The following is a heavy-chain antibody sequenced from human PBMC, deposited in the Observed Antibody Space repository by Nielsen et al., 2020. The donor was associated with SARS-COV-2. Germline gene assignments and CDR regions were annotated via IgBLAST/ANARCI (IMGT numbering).Heavy chain of an antibody. D-gene: IGHD5-12*01. CDR3: ARLIGYSTSTDY. Sequence: SETLSLTCAVYGGSFSGYYWSWIRQSPGKDLQWIGEVNHGGATNCNPSLKSRVTISTDKSKNQFSLRLNSVTVADTAFYYCARLIGYSTSTDYWGPGILVTVSS. J-gene: IGHJ4*01. CDR1: GGSFSGYY. CDR2: VNHGGAT. V-gene: IGHV4-34*01.